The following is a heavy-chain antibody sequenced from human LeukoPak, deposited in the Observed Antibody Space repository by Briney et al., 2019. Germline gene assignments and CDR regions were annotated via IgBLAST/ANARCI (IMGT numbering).Heavy chain of an antibody. V-gene: IGHV4-38-2*02. CDR2: IFRGGNA. CDR3: ARGPYDSCDF. CDR1: GYSINSGYF. J-gene: IGHJ4*02. Sequence: SETQSLTCTVSGYSINSGYFWTWIRQSPGKGLEWIGNIFRGGNANYKPSLKSRVTISIDTAKNQFFLKLNSVTAADTAVYYCARGPYDSCDFWGRGALVAVSS. D-gene: IGHD3-22*01.